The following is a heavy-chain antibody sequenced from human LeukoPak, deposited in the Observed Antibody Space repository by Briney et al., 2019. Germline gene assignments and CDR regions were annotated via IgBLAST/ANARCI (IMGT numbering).Heavy chain of an antibody. CDR1: GFTFSDSG. CDR3: ATFPSGSYSAY. D-gene: IGHD1-26*01. J-gene: IGHJ4*02. CDR2: IRSKADSYAT. Sequence: PGRSLRLSCAASGFTFSDSGMHWVRQASGKGLEWVGHIRSKADSYATVYAASVKGSFTVTRNDSENTAYLQMNSLKTEDTAVYYCATFPSGSYSAYWGQGTLVTVSS. V-gene: IGHV3-73*01.